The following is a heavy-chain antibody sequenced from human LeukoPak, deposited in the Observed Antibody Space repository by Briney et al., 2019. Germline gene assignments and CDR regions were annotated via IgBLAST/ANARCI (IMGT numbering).Heavy chain of an antibody. Sequence: GGSLRLSCAASGFTFSSYWMHWVRQAPGKGLVWVSRINSDGSSTSYADSVKGRFTISRDNAKNTLYLQMNSLRAEDTAVYYCARDLHANTYYYDSSGPSTWFDPWGQGTLVTVSS. CDR2: INSDGSST. D-gene: IGHD3-22*01. V-gene: IGHV3-74*01. CDR3: ARDLHANTYYYDSSGPSTWFDP. J-gene: IGHJ5*02. CDR1: GFTFSSYW.